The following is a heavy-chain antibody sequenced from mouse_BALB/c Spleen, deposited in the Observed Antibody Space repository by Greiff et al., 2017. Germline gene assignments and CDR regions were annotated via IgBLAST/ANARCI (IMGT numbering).Heavy chain of an antibody. Sequence: VQLKESGGGLVQPKGSLKLSCAASGFTFNTYAMNWVRQAPGKGLEWVARIRSKSNNYATYYADSVKDRFTISRDDSQSMLYLQMNNLKTEDTAMYYCVRQKTGTLAMDYWGQGTSVTVSS. V-gene: IGHV10-1*02. D-gene: IGHD4-1*01. CDR1: GFTFNTYA. CDR2: IRSKSNNYAT. J-gene: IGHJ4*01. CDR3: VRQKTGTLAMDY.